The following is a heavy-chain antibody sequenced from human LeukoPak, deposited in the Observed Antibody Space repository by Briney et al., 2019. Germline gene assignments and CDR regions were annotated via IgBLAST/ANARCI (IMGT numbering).Heavy chain of an antibody. CDR2: INPSSGDT. J-gene: IGHJ5*02. CDR3: ARADRLHGGPYLIGP. CDR1: GYSFTDYY. V-gene: IGHV1-2*02. Sequence: ASVKVSCKTSGYSFTDYYMHWVRQAPGQGLEWMGWINPSSGDTSSAQKFQGRVTMTRDTSITTVYMEVRWLTSDDTAVYYCARADRLHGGPYLIGPWGQGTLVNVSS. D-gene: IGHD2-21*01.